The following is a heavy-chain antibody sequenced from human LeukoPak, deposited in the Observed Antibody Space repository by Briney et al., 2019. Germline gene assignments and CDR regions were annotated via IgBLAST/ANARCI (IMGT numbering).Heavy chain of an antibody. CDR2: IYYSGSP. D-gene: IGHD6-19*01. CDR1: GGSISSGDYY. Sequence: SQTLSLTCTVSGGSISSGDYYWTWIRQHPGKGLEWIVYIYYSGSPYYNPSLKSQVSMSVDTSKSQFSLKLSSVSAADTAVYYCAGVSSASTRFDPWGQGTLVTVSS. J-gene: IGHJ5*02. CDR3: AGVSSASTRFDP. V-gene: IGHV4-31*01.